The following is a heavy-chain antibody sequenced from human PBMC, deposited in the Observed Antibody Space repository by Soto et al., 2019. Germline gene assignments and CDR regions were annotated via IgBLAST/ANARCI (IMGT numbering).Heavy chain of an antibody. Sequence: SLRLSCAASGFTFDDYAMHWVRQAPGKGLGWVSGISWNSGSICYADSVKGRFTISRDNAKNSLYLQMNSLRAEGTALYYCAKDTHLVGATTFDYWGPGTLDTVSS. CDR1: GFTFDDYA. J-gene: IGHJ4*02. D-gene: IGHD1-26*01. CDR3: AKDTHLVGATTFDY. V-gene: IGHV3-9*01. CDR2: ISWNSGSI.